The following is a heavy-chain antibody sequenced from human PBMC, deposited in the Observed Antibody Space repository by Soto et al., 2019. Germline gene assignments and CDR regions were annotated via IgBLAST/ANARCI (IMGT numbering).Heavy chain of an antibody. Sequence: QVHLEQSGPEVKRPGASARVSCKASGYSFNTFVINWVRQAPGQGLEAMGGISAYNGDTDYAQKFEGRVTMTTDTSTNTAYMELRNLTSDDTALYFCARSQVLLRVRDHWGQGSLVTVSS. V-gene: IGHV1-18*01. CDR1: GYSFNTFV. J-gene: IGHJ4*02. D-gene: IGHD4-17*01. CDR2: ISAYNGDT. CDR3: ARSQVLLRVRDH.